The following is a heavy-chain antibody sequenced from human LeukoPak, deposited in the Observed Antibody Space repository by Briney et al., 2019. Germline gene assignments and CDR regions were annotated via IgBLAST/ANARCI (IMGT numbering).Heavy chain of an antibody. D-gene: IGHD3-10*01. CDR1: GFTFSSYG. CDR2: IRYDGSNK. Sequence: GGSLRLSCAASGFTFSSYGMHWVRQAPGKGLEWVAFIRYDGSNKYYADSVKGRFTISRDNSKNTLYLQMNSLRAEDTAVYYCAKDSAGRAGGQFGELFSYYYYYMDAWGKGTTVTVSS. V-gene: IGHV3-30*02. J-gene: IGHJ6*03. CDR3: AKDSAGRAGGQFGELFSYYYYYMDA.